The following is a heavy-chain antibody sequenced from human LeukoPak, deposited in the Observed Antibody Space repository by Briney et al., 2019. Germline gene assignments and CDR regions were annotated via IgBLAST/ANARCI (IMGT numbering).Heavy chain of an antibody. CDR3: ARHYGGYVSYGLDV. Sequence: SETLSLTCTVSGGSISSSSYYWGWIRQPPGKGLEWIGSIYYSGTTNYSPSLKSRVTISVDTSKNQFSLKLSSVTAADTAVYYCARHYGGYVSYGLDVWGQGTAVTVSS. CDR2: IYYSGTT. J-gene: IGHJ6*02. D-gene: IGHD5-12*01. V-gene: IGHV4-39*07. CDR1: GGSISSSSYY.